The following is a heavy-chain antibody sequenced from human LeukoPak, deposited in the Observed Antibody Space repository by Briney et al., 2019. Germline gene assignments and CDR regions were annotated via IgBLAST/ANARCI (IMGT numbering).Heavy chain of an antibody. CDR2: IYYSGST. CDR1: GGSISSSSYY. CDR3: ARTTMVRGVVFDY. Sequence: PSETLSLTCTVSGGSISSSSYYWGWIRQPPGKGLEWIGSIYYSGSTYYNPSLKSRVTISVDTSKNQFSLKLSSVTAADTAVYYCARTTMVRGVVFDYWGQGTLVTVSS. J-gene: IGHJ4*02. D-gene: IGHD3-10*01. V-gene: IGHV4-39*07.